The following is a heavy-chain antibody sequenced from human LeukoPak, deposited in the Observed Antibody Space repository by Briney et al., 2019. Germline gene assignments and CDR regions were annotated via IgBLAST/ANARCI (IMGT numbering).Heavy chain of an antibody. CDR1: GTSLSPFH. J-gene: IGHJ4*02. CDR3: ARKDGDY. CDR2: IYTNVAT. V-gene: IGHV4-4*07. Sequence: SETLSLTCSVSGTSLSPFHWTWWRQPAGKRPEGSGVIYTNVATTLNPSLKYRVAVSADLAKNQPFLKLASVTAADTAMYYCARKDGDYWGQGTLVTVSS.